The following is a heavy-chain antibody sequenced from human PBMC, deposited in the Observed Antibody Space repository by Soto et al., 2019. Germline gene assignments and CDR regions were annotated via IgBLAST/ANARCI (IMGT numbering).Heavy chain of an antibody. CDR1: GFTFSSYG. CDR2: ISYDGSNK. J-gene: IGHJ6*02. V-gene: IGHV3-30*18. CDR3: AKNYAELELLAQNYYGMDV. D-gene: IGHD1-26*01. Sequence: PGGSLRLSCAASGFTFSSYGMHWVRQAPGKGLEWVAVISYDGSNKYYADSVKGRFTISRDNSKNTLYLQMNSLRAEDTAVYYCAKNYAELELLAQNYYGMDVWGQGTPVTVYS.